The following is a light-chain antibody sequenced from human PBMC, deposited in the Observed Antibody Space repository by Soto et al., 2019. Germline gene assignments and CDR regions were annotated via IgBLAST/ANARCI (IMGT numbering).Light chain of an antibody. CDR3: SSYTSSSTYV. J-gene: IGLJ1*01. V-gene: IGLV2-14*01. CDR2: DVG. Sequence: QSALTQPASVSGSPGQSITISCTGTSSDVGGYNYVSWYQKHPGKAPKLMIYDVGNRPSGVSNRFSGSKSGNTASLTISGLQAEDEADYYCSSYTSSSTYVFGTGTKVTVL. CDR1: SSDVGGYNY.